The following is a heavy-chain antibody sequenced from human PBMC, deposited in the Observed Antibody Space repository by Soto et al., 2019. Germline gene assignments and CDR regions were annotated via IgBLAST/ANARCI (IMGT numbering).Heavy chain of an antibody. CDR1: ELNFSGSA. CDR3: ASGQQAAIGDYYYHGLDV. V-gene: IGHV3-73*02. D-gene: IGHD3-10*01. J-gene: IGHJ6*02. CDR2: IRSRANNYAT. Sequence: EVRLVESGGGSVQPGGSLKLSCAASELNFSGSAIHWVRQAPGKGLEWVGRIRSRANNYATSSGESVRGRFTFFRDDSKNMAFLQMNTLKTEDTSIYYCASGQQAAIGDYYYHGLDVWGQGTSVTVSS.